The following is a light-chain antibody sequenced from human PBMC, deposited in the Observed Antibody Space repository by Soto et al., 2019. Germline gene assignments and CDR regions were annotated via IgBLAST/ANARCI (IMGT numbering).Light chain of an antibody. CDR2: DVT. J-gene: IGLJ1*01. V-gene: IGLV2-11*01. CDR1: SSDVGGYDL. Sequence: QSALTQPRSVSGAAGQSVTISCTGTSSDVGGYDLVSWYQQHPGKAPKLMIYDVTKRPSGVPDRFSGSRSGNTASLTISGLQAEDDADYYCCSYAGTYTFYVFGTGTKVTVL. CDR3: CSYAGTYTFYV.